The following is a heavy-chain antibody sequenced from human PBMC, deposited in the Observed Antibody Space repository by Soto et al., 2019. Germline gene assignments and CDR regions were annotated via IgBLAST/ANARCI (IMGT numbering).Heavy chain of an antibody. Sequence: GGSLRLSCAASGFTFSSYSMNWVRQAPGKGLEWVSSISSSSSYIYYADSVKGRFTISRDNAKNSLYLQMNSLRAEDTAVYYCARDFPWSGRSMDVWGKGTTVTVSS. J-gene: IGHJ6*03. CDR2: ISSSSSYI. CDR3: ARDFPWSGRSMDV. CDR1: GFTFSSYS. V-gene: IGHV3-21*01.